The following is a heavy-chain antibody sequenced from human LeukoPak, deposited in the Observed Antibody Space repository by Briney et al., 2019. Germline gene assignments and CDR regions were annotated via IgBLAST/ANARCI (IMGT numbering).Heavy chain of an antibody. Sequence: GGSLRLSCAASGFTFSTYPMNWVRQAPGKGLEWVSVIYSGGSTYYADSVKGRFTISRDNSKNTLYLQMNSLRAEDTAVYYCARGFTEFDPWGQGTLVTVSS. CDR2: IYSGGST. D-gene: IGHD3-16*01. CDR1: GFTFSTYP. V-gene: IGHV3-53*01. J-gene: IGHJ5*02. CDR3: ARGFTEFDP.